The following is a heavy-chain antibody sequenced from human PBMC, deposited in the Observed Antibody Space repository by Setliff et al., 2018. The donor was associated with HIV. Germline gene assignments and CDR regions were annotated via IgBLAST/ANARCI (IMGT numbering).Heavy chain of an antibody. CDR3: ARRLAVGHWYFDI. D-gene: IGHD2-2*01. J-gene: IGHJ2*01. CDR1: GGPMRSSSYY. V-gene: IGHV4-39*01. Sequence: PSETLSLTCSVSGGPMRSSSYYWGWIRQPPGKGLEWIGSIYYTGSTYSNPSLKSRLTISEDASKSQFSLTLRPVTAADTAVYYCARRLAVGHWYFDIWGRGTLVTVSS. CDR2: IYYTGST.